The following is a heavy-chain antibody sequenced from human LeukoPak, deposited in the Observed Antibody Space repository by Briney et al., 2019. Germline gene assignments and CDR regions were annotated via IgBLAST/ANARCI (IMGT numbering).Heavy chain of an antibody. CDR3: ATRIAVAGTAYYFDY. V-gene: IGHV1-69*05. J-gene: IGHJ4*02. D-gene: IGHD6-19*01. CDR1: AGTFSSYA. Sequence: SVKVYCKASAGTFSSYAISWVRQAPGQGLEWMGRIIPIFGTANYAQKFQGRVTITTDESTSTAYMELRSLRSEDTAVYYCATRIAVAGTAYYFDYWGQGTLVTVSS. CDR2: IIPIFGTA.